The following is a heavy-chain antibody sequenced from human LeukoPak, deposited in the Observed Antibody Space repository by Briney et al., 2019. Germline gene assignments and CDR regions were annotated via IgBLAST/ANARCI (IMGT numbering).Heavy chain of an antibody. CDR3: AKSPYYGSGSYQVY. J-gene: IGHJ4*02. CDR1: GFTFSSYA. D-gene: IGHD3-10*01. V-gene: IGHV3-23*01. CDR2: ISGSGGST. Sequence: PGGSLRLSCAASGFTFSSYAMSWVRQAPGKGLEWVSAISGSGGSTYYAASVKGRFTISRDNSKNTLYLQMNSLRAEDTAVYYCAKSPYYGSGSYQVYWGQGTLVTVSS.